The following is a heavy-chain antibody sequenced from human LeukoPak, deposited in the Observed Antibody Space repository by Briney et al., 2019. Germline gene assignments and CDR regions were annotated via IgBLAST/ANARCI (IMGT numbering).Heavy chain of an antibody. J-gene: IGHJ4*02. Sequence: GGSLRLSCAASGFTFSSYAMSWVRQAPGKGLEWVSDVSGSGGSTYYADSVKGRFTISRDNSRNTLYLQMNSPRAEDTAVYYCAKPYYYGSGRGDYWGQGTLVTVSS. V-gene: IGHV3-23*01. CDR1: GFTFSSYA. D-gene: IGHD3-10*01. CDR2: VSGSGGST. CDR3: AKPYYYGSGRGDY.